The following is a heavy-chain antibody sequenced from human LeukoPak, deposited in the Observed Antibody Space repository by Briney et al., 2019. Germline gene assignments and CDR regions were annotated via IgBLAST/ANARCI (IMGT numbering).Heavy chain of an antibody. J-gene: IGHJ4*02. CDR3: ASTNYDSSVVY. V-gene: IGHV3-21*01. D-gene: IGHD3-22*01. CDR2: ISSSSNYI. CDR1: GFTFSSYS. Sequence: GGSLRLSCAASGFTFSSYSMSWVRQAPGKGLEWVSSISSSSNYIYYADAVKGRFTISRDNAKNSLYLQMNSLRAEDTALYYCASTNYDSSVVYWGQGTLVTVSS.